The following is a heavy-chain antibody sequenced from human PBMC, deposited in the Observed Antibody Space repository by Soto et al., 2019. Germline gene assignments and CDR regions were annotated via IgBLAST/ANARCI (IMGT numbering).Heavy chain of an antibody. Sequence: PGGSLRLSCTASGFTFGDYAMSWFRQAPGKGLEWVVFIRSKAYGGTTEYAASVKGRFTISRYDSKSIAYLQMNSLKTEDTAVYYCTRDHDFWSGYYTGYYYYGMGVWGQGTTVTVS. CDR3: TRDHDFWSGYYTGYYYYGMGV. J-gene: IGHJ6*02. CDR1: GFTFGDYA. V-gene: IGHV3-49*03. D-gene: IGHD3-3*01. CDR2: IRSKAYGGTT.